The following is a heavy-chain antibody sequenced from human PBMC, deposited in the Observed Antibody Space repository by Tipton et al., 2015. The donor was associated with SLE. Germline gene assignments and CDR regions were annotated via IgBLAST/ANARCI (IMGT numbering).Heavy chain of an antibody. J-gene: IGHJ5*02. CDR3: ARGGLRDGNWFDP. V-gene: IGHV3-7*01. D-gene: IGHD5-12*01. CDR1: GFTFSSYW. CDR2: IKQDGSEK. Sequence: AVSGFTFSSYWMSWVRQAPGKGLEWVANIKQDGSEKYYVDSVKGRFTISRDNAKNSLYLQMNSLRAEDTAVYYCARGGLRDGNWFDPWGQGTLVTVSS.